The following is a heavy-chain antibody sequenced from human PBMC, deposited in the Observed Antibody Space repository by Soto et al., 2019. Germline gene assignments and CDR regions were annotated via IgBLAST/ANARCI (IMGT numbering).Heavy chain of an antibody. D-gene: IGHD4-4*01. CDR3: AKVNSILTYYYYGMDV. Sequence: GGSLRLSCAASGFTFSSYGMHWVRQAPGKGLEWVAVISYGGSNKYYADSVKGRFTISRDNSKNTLYLQMNSLRAEDTAVYHCAKVNSILTYYYYGMDVWGQGTTVTVSS. V-gene: IGHV3-30*18. CDR2: ISYGGSNK. J-gene: IGHJ6*02. CDR1: GFTFSSYG.